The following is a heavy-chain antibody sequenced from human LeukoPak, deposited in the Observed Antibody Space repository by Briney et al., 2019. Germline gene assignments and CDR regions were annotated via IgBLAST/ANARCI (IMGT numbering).Heavy chain of an antibody. V-gene: IGHV1-18*01. Sequence: ASVKVSCKASGYTFTDYDITWVRQAPGQGLEWMGWISAYNGHTNYAQKLQGRITVTTDTSTSTSYMELRSLRSDDTAVYYCARRGLGTTQRYFEYWGEATLVIVSS. D-gene: IGHD1-7*01. J-gene: IGHJ4*02. CDR2: ISAYNGHT. CDR3: ARRGLGTTQRYFEY. CDR1: GYTFTDYD.